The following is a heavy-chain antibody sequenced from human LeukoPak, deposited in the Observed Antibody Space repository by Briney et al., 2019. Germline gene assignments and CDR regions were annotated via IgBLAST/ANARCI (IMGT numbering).Heavy chain of an antibody. V-gene: IGHV3-30*18. Sequence: GRSLRLSCAASRFSFSNYAMHWVRQDSGGGLEWLAVISHDGINTYYSESVKGRFTISRDNSQNTLYLQLNSLRAEDTALYYCAKDLYRRSWYALDPWGQGTLVTVSS. J-gene: IGHJ5*02. D-gene: IGHD6-13*01. CDR2: ISHDGINT. CDR3: AKDLYRRSWYALDP. CDR1: RFSFSNYA.